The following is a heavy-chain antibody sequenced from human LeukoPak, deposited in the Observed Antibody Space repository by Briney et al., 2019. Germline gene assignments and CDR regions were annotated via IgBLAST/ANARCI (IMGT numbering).Heavy chain of an antibody. J-gene: IGHJ3*01. CDR1: GFTFSSYS. CDR2: ISSSSSYI. CDR3: ARDWIAAAGDAFDV. Sequence: GGSLRLSCAASGFTFSSYSMNWVRQAPGKGLEWVSSISSSSSYIYYADSVKGRFTISRDNAKNSLYLQMNSLRAEDTAVYYCARDWIAAAGDAFDVWGQGTMVTVS. V-gene: IGHV3-21*01. D-gene: IGHD6-13*01.